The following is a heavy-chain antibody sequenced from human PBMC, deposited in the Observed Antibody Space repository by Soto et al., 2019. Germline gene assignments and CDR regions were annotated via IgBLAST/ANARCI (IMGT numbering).Heavy chain of an antibody. J-gene: IGHJ3*02. CDR3: ARDTSKEWLFEGPDAFDI. V-gene: IGHV3-21*01. CDR2: ISSSSSYI. CDR1: GFTFSSYS. D-gene: IGHD6-19*01. Sequence: EVQLVESGGGLVKPGGSLRLSCAASGFTFSSYSMNWVRQAPGKGLEWVSSISSSSSYIYYADSVKGRFTISRDNAKNSLYLQMNSLRAEDTAVYYCARDTSKEWLFEGPDAFDIWGQGTMVTVSS.